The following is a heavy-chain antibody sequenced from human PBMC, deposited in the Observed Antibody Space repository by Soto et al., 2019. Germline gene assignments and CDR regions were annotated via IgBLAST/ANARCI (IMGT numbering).Heavy chain of an antibody. CDR3: ARDRRSLDYDGSGLDY. J-gene: IGHJ4*02. V-gene: IGHV4-30-2*01. Sequence: QLHLQESGSGLVKPSQTLSLTCAVSGGSISSGGFSWTWIRQPPGGGLEWIGNIYHSGTASYTPARPSRATISTDISKNLSTLILRSVTAADTGLYYCARDRRSLDYDGSGLDYWGQGTLVAVSS. CDR2: IYHSGTA. D-gene: IGHD3-22*01. CDR1: GGSISSGGFS.